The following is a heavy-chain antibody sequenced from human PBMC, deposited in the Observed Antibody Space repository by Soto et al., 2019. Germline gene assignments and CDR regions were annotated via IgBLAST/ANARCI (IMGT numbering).Heavy chain of an antibody. Sequence: PGGSLRLSCAASGFTFSNAWMSWVRQAPGKGLEWVGRIKSKTDGGTTDYAAPVKGRFTISRDDSKNTLYLQMNSLKTEDTAVYYCTTADFSGYEAIDYWGQGTLVTVSS. CDR3: TTADFSGYEAIDY. J-gene: IGHJ4*02. CDR1: GFTFSNAW. CDR2: IKSKTDGGTT. V-gene: IGHV3-15*01. D-gene: IGHD5-12*01.